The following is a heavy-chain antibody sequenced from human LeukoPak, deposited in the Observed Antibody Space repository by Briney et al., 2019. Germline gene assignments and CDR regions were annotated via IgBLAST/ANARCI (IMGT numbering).Heavy chain of an antibody. CDR3: ARVTTVTTCVGCRGMDV. Sequence: SETLSLTCTVSGGSISSYYWSWIRQPPGKGLEWIGYIYYSGSTNYNPSLKSRVTISVDTSKNQFSLKLSSVTAADTAVYYCARVTTVTTCVGCRGMDVWGKGTTVTASS. V-gene: IGHV4-59*01. D-gene: IGHD4-17*01. CDR1: GGSISSYY. J-gene: IGHJ6*04. CDR2: IYYSGST.